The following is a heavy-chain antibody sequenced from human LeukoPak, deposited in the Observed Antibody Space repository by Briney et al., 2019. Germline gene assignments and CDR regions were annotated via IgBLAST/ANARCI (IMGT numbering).Heavy chain of an antibody. CDR2: IYTGGST. Sequence: SETLSLTCTVSGGSISSYYWSWIRQPPGKGLEWIGYIYTGGSTNYNPSLKSRVTISVDTSKNQFSLKLSSVTAADTAVYYCARTYYDFWSGYGNYYYYYMDVWGKGTTVTVSS. D-gene: IGHD3-3*01. V-gene: IGHV4-4*09. CDR3: ARTYYDFWSGYGNYYYYYMDV. CDR1: GGSISSYY. J-gene: IGHJ6*03.